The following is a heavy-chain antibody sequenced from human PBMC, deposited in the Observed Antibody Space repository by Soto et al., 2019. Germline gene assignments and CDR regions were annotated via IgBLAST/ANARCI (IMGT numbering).Heavy chain of an antibody. D-gene: IGHD3-10*02. V-gene: IGHV3-74*01. Sequence: GWSLRLSCAASGFTFSSYWMHWVRQAPGKGLVWVSLINSDGSSTSYADSVKGRFTISRDNAKNTLYLQMNSLRAEDTAVYYCANEDKYYARRSDYWGQGNLVTVS. CDR2: INSDGSST. CDR3: ANEDKYYARRSDY. CDR1: GFTFSSYW. J-gene: IGHJ4*02.